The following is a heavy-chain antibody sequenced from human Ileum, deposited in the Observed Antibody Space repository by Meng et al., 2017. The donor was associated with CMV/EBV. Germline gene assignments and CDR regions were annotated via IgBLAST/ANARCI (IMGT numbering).Heavy chain of an antibody. Sequence: VPLKESGPGLVKPSQTLSRTCTVSGASLSTGDYYWSWIRQPPGKGPEWIGYIYYSGSTLYNPSLKSPVTISLDKSKNQFSLCLRSVTAADTAVYFCAREGGGWYFDSWGQGTLVTVSS. CDR2: IYYSGST. J-gene: IGHJ4*02. CDR3: AREGGGWYFDS. CDR1: GASLSTGDYY. V-gene: IGHV4-30-4*01. D-gene: IGHD6-19*01.